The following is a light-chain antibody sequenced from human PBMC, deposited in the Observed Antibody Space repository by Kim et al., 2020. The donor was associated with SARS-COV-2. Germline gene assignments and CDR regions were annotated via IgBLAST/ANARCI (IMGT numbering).Light chain of an antibody. CDR3: QQNYSTRSWT. J-gene: IGKJ1*01. V-gene: IGKV1-39*01. CDR2: AAS. CDR1: QSISSY. Sequence: DIQMTQSPSSLSASVGDRVTITCRASQSISSYLNWYQQKPGKAPKLLIYAASSLQSGVPSRFSGSGSGTDFTLTISSLQPEDFATYYCQQNYSTRSWTFGQGTKVDIK.